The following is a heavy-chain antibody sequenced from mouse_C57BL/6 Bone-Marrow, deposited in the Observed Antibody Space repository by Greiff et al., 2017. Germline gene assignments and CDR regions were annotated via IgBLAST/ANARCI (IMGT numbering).Heavy chain of an antibody. CDR1: GYAFSSSW. J-gene: IGHJ2*01. Sequence: VQLQESGPELVKPGASVKISCKASGYAFSSSWMNWVKQRPGKGLEWIGRIYPGDGYTNYNGKFKGKATLTADKSSSTAYMQLSSLTSEDSAVYFCARRNWEHFDYWGQGTTLTVSS. CDR3: ARRNWEHFDY. D-gene: IGHD4-1*01. V-gene: IGHV1-82*01. CDR2: IYPGDGYT.